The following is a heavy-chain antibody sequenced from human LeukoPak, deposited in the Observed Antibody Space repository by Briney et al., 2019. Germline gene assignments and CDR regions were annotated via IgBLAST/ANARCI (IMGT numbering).Heavy chain of an antibody. CDR3: ARASAATGSY. CDR2: IIPMLERT. J-gene: IGHJ4*02. D-gene: IGHD6-13*01. CDR1: ADDFSSYL. Sequence: SVKVSCKSSADDFSSYLITWVRQAPGQGLEWVGGIIPMLERTNHAQKFQGRVTITADKSTSTAYMELSSLRSEDTAVYYCARASAATGSYWGQGTLVTVSS. V-gene: IGHV1-69*06.